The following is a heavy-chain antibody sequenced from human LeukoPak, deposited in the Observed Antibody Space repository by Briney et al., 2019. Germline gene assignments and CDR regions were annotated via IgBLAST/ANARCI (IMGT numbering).Heavy chain of an antibody. D-gene: IGHD6-19*01. CDR1: GYTFTGYY. J-gene: IGHJ4*02. CDR2: INPNSGGT. V-gene: IGHV1-2*02. Sequence: ASVKVSCKASGYTFTGYYMHWVRQAPGQGLEWMGWINPNSGGTNYAQKFQGRVTMTRDTSISTAYMELSRLRSDDTAVYYCARDPGVAVAVTGEYYFDYWAREPWSPSPQ. CDR3: ARDPGVAVAVTGEYYFDY.